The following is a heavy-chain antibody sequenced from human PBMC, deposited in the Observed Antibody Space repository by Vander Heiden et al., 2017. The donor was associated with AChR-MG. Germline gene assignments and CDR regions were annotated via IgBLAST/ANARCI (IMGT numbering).Heavy chain of an antibody. D-gene: IGHD3-22*01. V-gene: IGHV4-39*01. Sequence: QLQLQESGPGLVKPSEPLSLTCTVPGGSIRSSSYYRGWTRQPPGKGLEWIGSLYYSGSTYYNPSLKSRVTISVDTSRNQFSLSLSSVTAADTAVYYCGRLVAYDNSGYSLVGGRFFDYWGQGILVTISS. J-gene: IGHJ4*02. CDR2: LYYSGST. CDR3: GRLVAYDNSGYSLVGGRFFDY. CDR1: GGSIRSSSYY.